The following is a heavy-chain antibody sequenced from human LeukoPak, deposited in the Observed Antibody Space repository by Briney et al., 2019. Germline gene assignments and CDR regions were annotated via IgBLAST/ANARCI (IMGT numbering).Heavy chain of an antibody. CDR3: AKDQTYDFWSGSPVWFDP. Sequence: GGSLRLSCAASGFTFSSYAMSWVRQAPGKGLEWVSAISGSGGSTYYADSVKGRFTIPRDNSKNTLYLQMNSLRAEDTAVYYCAKDQTYDFWSGSPVWFDPWGQGTLVTVSS. D-gene: IGHD3-3*01. CDR1: GFTFSSYA. CDR2: ISGSGGST. J-gene: IGHJ5*02. V-gene: IGHV3-23*01.